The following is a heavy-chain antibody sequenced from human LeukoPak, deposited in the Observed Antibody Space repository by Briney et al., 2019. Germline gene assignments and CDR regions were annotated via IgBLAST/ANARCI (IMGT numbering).Heavy chain of an antibody. V-gene: IGHV4-61*02. J-gene: IGHJ3*02. D-gene: IGHD2-15*01. CDR1: GGSISSGSYY. CDR3: ARGYCSGGSCRDAFDI. Sequence: PSETLSPTCTVSGGSISSGSYYWSWIRQPAGKGLEWIGRIYTSGSTNYNPSLKSRVTISVDTSKDQFSLKLSSVTAADTAVYYCARGYCSGGSCRDAFDIWGQGTMVTVSS. CDR2: IYTSGST.